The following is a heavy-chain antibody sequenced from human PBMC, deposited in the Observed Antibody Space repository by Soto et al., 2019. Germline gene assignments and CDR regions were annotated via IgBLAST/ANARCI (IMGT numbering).Heavy chain of an antibody. CDR3: ARVGPWVPYYYDSSPYTFENWFDP. CDR1: GGSISSGDYY. J-gene: IGHJ5*02. Sequence: SETLSLTCTVSGGSISSGDYYWNWIRQPPGKDLEWIGYIYYSGSAYYSPSLQSRITISVDTSKNQFSLQLTSVTAADTAVYYCARVGPWVPYYYDSSPYTFENWFDPWGQGTLVTVSS. CDR2: IYYSGSA. D-gene: IGHD3-22*01. V-gene: IGHV4-30-4*01.